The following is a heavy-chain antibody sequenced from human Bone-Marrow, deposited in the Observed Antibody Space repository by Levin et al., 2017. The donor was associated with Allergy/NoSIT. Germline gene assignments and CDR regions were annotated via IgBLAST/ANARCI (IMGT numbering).Heavy chain of an antibody. D-gene: IGHD2-15*01. CDR2: IKQDGSEK. V-gene: IGHV3-7*01. J-gene: IGHJ2*01. CDR1: GFTFSSYW. CDR3: AREDLDCSGGSCSVYWYFDL. Sequence: GGSLRLSCAASGFTFSSYWMSWVRQAPGKGLEWVANIKQDGSEKYYVDSVKGRFTISRDNAKNSLYLQMNSLRAEDTAVYYCAREDLDCSGGSCSVYWYFDLWGRGTLVTVSS.